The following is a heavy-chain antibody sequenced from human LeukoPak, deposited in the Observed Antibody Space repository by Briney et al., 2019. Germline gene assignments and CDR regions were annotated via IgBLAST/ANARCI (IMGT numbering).Heavy chain of an antibody. V-gene: IGHV3-48*01. CDR2: ISSSSSTI. J-gene: IGHJ1*01. CDR1: GFTFSNSG. CDR3: ARDEGYFQH. Sequence: PGGSLRLSCAGSGFTFSNSGMNWVRRAPGKGLEWVSYISSSSSTIYYADSVKGRFTISRDNAENSLFLQMNSLRAEDTAVYYCARDEGYFQHWGQGTLVTVSS.